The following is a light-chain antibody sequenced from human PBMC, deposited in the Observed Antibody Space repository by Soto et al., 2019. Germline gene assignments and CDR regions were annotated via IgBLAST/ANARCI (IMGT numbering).Light chain of an antibody. J-gene: IGLJ1*01. CDR2: DNN. V-gene: IGLV1-51*01. CDR3: GTWDSSLSAYV. Sequence: QSVLTQPPSVSAAPGQTVTISCSGSSSNIGNNYVSWYQQLPGTAPKLLIYDNNKRPSGIPDRFSGSKSGTSATLGITGLQTGDEADYYCGTWDSSLSAYVFGTGTKAHRP. CDR1: SSNIGNNY.